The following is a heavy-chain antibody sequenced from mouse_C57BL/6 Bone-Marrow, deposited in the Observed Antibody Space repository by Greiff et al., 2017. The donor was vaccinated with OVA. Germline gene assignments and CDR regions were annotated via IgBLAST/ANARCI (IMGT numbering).Heavy chain of an antibody. J-gene: IGHJ2*01. D-gene: IGHD1-1*01. CDR3: ACEVYCGRSYSY. CDR1: GYTFTSYG. V-gene: IGHV1-81*01. Sequence: QVQLQQSGAELARPGASVKLSCKASGYTFTSYGISWVKQRTGQGLEWIGEIYPGGGNTYYNEKFKGKATLTADKSASTAYMELRSLTSGDSAVYFCACEVYCGRSYSYWGRGTTPTVTA. CDR2: IYPGGGNT.